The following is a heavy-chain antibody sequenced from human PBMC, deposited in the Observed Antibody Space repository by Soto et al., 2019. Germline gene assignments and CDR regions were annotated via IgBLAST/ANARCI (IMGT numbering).Heavy chain of an antibody. CDR1: EGTFNSYA. D-gene: IGHD6-13*01. CDR2: IIPYYNTL. Sequence: QAQVVQSGAEVRKPGSSVKLSCKASEGTFNSYAIAWVRQAPGQGLEWMGGIIPYYNTLNYAQKFQDRVTITADEATNTVYMELSSLGSDDTAVDFCASGASRWYPYCFDSWAQGTLVTVSS. V-gene: IGHV1-69*01. CDR3: ASGASRWYPYCFDS. J-gene: IGHJ4*02.